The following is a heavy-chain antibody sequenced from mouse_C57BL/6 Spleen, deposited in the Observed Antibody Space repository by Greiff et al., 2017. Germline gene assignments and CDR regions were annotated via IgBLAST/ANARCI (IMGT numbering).Heavy chain of an antibody. CDR1: GYTFTSYW. J-gene: IGHJ2*01. CDR3: ARWGLFDY. CDR2: IDPSDSYT. Sequence: QVQLQQSGAELVKPGASVKLSCKASGYTFTSYWMQWVKQRPGQGLEWIGEIDPSDSYTNYNQKFKGKATLTVDTSSSTAYMQLSSLTSEDSAVYYCARWGLFDYWGQGTTLTVSS. V-gene: IGHV1-50*01. D-gene: IGHD3-1*01.